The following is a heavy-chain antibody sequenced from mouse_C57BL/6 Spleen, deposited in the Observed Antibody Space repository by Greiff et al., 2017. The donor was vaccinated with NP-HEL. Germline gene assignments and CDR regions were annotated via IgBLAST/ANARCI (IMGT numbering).Heavy chain of an antibody. Sequence: EVQGVESGGDLVKPGGSLKLSCAASGFTFSSYGMSWVRQTPDKRLEWVATISSGGSYTYYPDSVKGRFTISRDNAKNTLYLQMSSLKYEDTAMYYCASRYYDYDGYFDYWGQGTTLTVSS. CDR3: ASRYYDYDGYFDY. CDR1: GFTFSSYG. V-gene: IGHV5-6*01. J-gene: IGHJ2*01. CDR2: ISSGGSYT. D-gene: IGHD2-4*01.